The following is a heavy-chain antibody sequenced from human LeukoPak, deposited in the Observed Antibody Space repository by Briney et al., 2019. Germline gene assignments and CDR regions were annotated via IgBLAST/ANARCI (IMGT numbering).Heavy chain of an antibody. CDR3: ARGLEMATIPFDRIDY. CDR2: INRSGST. Sequence: PSETLSLTCAVYGGSFSGYYWSWIRQPPGKGLEWIGEINRSGSTNYNPSLKSRVTISVDTSKNQFSLKLSSVTAADTAVYYCARGLEMATIPFDRIDYWGQGTLVTVSS. J-gene: IGHJ4*02. D-gene: IGHD5-24*01. CDR1: GGSFSGYY. V-gene: IGHV4-34*01.